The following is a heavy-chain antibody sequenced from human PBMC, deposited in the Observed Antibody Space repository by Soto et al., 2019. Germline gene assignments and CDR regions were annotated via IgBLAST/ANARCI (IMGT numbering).Heavy chain of an antibody. D-gene: IGHD3-10*01. CDR1: GDTFANFG. Sequence: HLVQSGPEGKRPGASITFSCKTSGDTFANFGLSWGRQAPGQGLEWMGWIATYNNNKNYAQKFQGRLTLTTDTSTSTAYMELESLGYDDTAVYYCARVVRGVVNWFDPWGQGTLVTVSS. J-gene: IGHJ5*02. CDR2: IATYNNNK. V-gene: IGHV1-18*01. CDR3: ARVVRGVVNWFDP.